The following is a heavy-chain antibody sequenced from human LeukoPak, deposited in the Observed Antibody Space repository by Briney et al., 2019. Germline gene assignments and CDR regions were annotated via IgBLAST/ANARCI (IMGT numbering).Heavy chain of an antibody. CDR1: GFTFSNYA. D-gene: IGHD1-1*01. CDR3: ARGSLVQLGDY. Sequence: PGRSLRLSCAPSGFTFSNYAMHWVRQATGKGLEWVAVISYDGSNKYYADSVKGRLTISRDNSKTTLYLQMNSLRPEDTAVYYCARGSLVQLGDYWGQGTLVTVSS. V-gene: IGHV3-30*04. J-gene: IGHJ4*02. CDR2: ISYDGSNK.